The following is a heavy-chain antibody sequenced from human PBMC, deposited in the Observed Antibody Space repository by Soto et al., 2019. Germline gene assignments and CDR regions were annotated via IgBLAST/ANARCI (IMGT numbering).Heavy chain of an antibody. V-gene: IGHV1-8*01. CDR3: ASERKGMDV. CDR2: MNPNSGNT. J-gene: IGHJ6*02. CDR1: GYTFTSYD. Sequence: QLVQSGAEVKKPGASVKVSCKASGYTFTSYDINWVRQATGQGLEWMGWMNPNSGNTGYAQKXQXXXTXXRNTYISTAYMELSSLRSEDTAVYYCASERKGMDVWGQGTTVTVSS.